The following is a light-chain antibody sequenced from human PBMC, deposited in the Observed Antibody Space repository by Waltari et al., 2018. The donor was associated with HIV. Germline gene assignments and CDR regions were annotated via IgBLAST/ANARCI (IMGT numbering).Light chain of an antibody. CDR2: NDD. J-gene: IGLJ1*01. CDR1: GSNIRSNY. V-gene: IGLV1-44*01. CDR3: AAWDDTLKVYV. Sequence: QSVLAQPPSVSGAPGQRVTLPRSGSGSNIRSNYVNWYQQLPVPAPRVLIYNDDQRPSGVPARCSGSKAGTTASLAISGLQSEDEADYYCAAWDDTLKVYVFGTGTKVTVL.